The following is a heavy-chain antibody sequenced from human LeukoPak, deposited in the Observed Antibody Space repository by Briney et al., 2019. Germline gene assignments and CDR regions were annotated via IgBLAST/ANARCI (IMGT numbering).Heavy chain of an antibody. CDR3: ARVARYYDSTGYPYCLDY. CDR2: IYPGDSDT. Sequence: GESLKSSCKGSGYSFTSYWIGWVRQMPGKGLEWMGIIYPGDSDTRYSPSFQGQVTISADKSISTAYLQWSSLKASDTAMYYCARVARYYDSTGYPYCLDYWGQGTLVTVSS. D-gene: IGHD3-22*01. J-gene: IGHJ4*02. V-gene: IGHV5-51*01. CDR1: GYSFTSYW.